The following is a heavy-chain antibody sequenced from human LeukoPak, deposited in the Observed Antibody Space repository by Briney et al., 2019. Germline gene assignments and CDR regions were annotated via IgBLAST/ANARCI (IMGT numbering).Heavy chain of an antibody. CDR1: GGSFSGYY. CDR2: INHSGST. V-gene: IGHV4-34*01. Sequence: SETLSLTCAVYGGSFSGYYWSWIRQPPGKGLEWIGEINHSGSTNYNPSLKSRVTISVDTSKNQFSLKLSSVTAADTAVYYCARVSYFWSGYYMFDYWGREPWSPSPQ. D-gene: IGHD3-3*01. J-gene: IGHJ4*02. CDR3: ARVSYFWSGYYMFDY.